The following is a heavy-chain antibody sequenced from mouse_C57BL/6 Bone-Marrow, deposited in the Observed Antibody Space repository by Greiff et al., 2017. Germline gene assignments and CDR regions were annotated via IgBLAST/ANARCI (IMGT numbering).Heavy chain of an antibody. CDR1: GYTFTDYY. V-gene: IGHV1-19*01. CDR2: INPYNGGT. Sequence: EVQLQQSGPVLVKPGASVKMSCKASGYTFTDYYMNWVKQSHGKSLEWIGVINPYNGGTSYNQKFKGKATLTVDKSSSTAYMELNSLTSEDSAVYYCARYCYYFDYWGQGTTLTVSS. CDR3: ARYCYYFDY. J-gene: IGHJ2*01.